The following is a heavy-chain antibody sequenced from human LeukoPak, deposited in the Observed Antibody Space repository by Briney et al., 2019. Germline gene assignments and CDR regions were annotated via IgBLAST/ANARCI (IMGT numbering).Heavy chain of an antibody. D-gene: IGHD4-23*01. Sequence: GSSLKISCKGSGYRFTSYWIGWVRQMPGKGLEGMEIIYPGDSNTRYSPSFQGQVTISADKSISTAYLQWSSLRASDTAMYYCARHEDGGMPCDYWGQGTLVTVSS. CDR1: GYRFTSYW. J-gene: IGHJ4*02. V-gene: IGHV5-51*01. CDR2: IYPGDSNT. CDR3: ARHEDGGMPCDY.